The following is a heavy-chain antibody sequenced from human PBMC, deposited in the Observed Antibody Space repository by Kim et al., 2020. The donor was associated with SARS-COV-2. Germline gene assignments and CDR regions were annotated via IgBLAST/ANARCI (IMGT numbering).Heavy chain of an antibody. V-gene: IGHV3-21*01. Sequence: GGSLRLSCAASGFTFSSYSMNWVRQAPGKGLEWVSSISSSSSYIYYADSVKGRFTISRDNAKNSLYLQMNSLRAEDTAVYYCARSSGYGSGRPDYWGQGTLVTVSS. CDR3: ARSSGYGSGRPDY. J-gene: IGHJ4*02. CDR2: ISSSSSYI. CDR1: GFTFSSYS. D-gene: IGHD3-10*01.